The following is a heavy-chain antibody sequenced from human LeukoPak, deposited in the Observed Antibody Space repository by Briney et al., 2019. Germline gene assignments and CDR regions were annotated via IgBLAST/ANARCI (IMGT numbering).Heavy chain of an antibody. J-gene: IGHJ2*01. V-gene: IGHV3-30-3*01. CDR2: ISYDGSNK. D-gene: IGHD2-15*01. Sequence: PGGSLRLSCAASGFTFSTYSMCWVRQAPGKGLEWVTVISYDGSNKYYTDSVKGRYTISRDNSKNTLYLQMNSLRAEDTAVYYCARDIVGVVAAQDHWYFDLWGRGTLVTVSS. CDR1: GFTFSTYS. CDR3: ARDIVGVVAAQDHWYFDL.